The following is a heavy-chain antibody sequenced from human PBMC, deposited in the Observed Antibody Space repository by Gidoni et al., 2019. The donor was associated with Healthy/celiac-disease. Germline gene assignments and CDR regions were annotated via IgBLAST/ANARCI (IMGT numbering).Heavy chain of an antibody. Sequence: QVQLQESGPGLVKPSGTLSLTCAVSGGSLSSSNWWSWVRQPPGKALEWIGEIYHSGSTNYNPSLKSRVTISVDKSKNQFSLKLSSVTAADTAVYYCARELPEPAATYYYYYYMDVWGKGTTVTVSS. CDR1: GGSLSSSNW. CDR3: ARELPEPAATYYYYYYMDV. D-gene: IGHD2-2*01. CDR2: IYHSGST. J-gene: IGHJ6*03. V-gene: IGHV4-4*02.